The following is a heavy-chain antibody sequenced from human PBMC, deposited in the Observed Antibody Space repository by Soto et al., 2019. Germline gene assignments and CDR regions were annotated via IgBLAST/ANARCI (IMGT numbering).Heavy chain of an antibody. CDR3: AKDRYSSGWYGAPGNK. CDR2: ISYDERKK. V-gene: IGHV3-30*18. D-gene: IGHD6-19*01. Sequence: GGSLKLSCVASGFIFSNYGMHWVRQAPGKGLEWVAVISYDERKKNNEDKVKGQLTIPRDNSKNTLNLKKKSLKPEDTAVYYCAKDRYSSGWYGAPGNKWGQGTLVTVSS. CDR1: GFIFSNYG. J-gene: IGHJ4*02.